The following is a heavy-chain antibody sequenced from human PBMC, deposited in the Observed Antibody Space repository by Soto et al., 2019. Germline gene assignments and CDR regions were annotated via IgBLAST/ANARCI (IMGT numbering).Heavy chain of an antibody. V-gene: IGHV3-11*04. CDR3: ARDLSTGAADYYFDY. CDR2: ISSTGRTI. J-gene: IGHJ4*02. CDR1: GFTFSNYY. Sequence: PGGSLRLSCGASGFTFSNYYMSWIRQAPGKGLEWVSYISSTGRTIYYADSVKGRFTVSRDNAQNTLYLQMNGLRAEDTAVYYCARDLSTGAADYYFDYWGQGALVTVS. D-gene: IGHD6-13*01.